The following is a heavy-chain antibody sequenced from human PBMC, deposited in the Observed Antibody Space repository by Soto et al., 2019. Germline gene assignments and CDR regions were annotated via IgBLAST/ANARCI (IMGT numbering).Heavy chain of an antibody. CDR2: VYWDDDK. CDR1: GFSLSTTGVG. V-gene: IGHV2-5*02. D-gene: IGHD3-10*01. Sequence: SGPTLANPTQTLTLTCSFSGFSLSTTGVGVGWLRQPPGKALEWLALVYWDDDKRYSPSLKTSLTITKDTSKNQVVLAMTNMDPVDTATYFCARIRDYYTSGRYYVFDYWGQGTLVTVSS. CDR3: ARIRDYYTSGRYYVFDY. J-gene: IGHJ4*02.